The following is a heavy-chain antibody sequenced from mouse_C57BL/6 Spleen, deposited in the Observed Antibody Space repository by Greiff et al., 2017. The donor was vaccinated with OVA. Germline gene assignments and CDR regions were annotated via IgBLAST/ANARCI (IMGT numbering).Heavy chain of an antibody. CDR2: ISGGGGNT. J-gene: IGHJ2*01. Sequence: EVMLVESGGGLVKPGGSLKLSCAASGFTFSSYTMSWVRQTPEKRLEWVATISGGGGNTYYPDSVKGRFTISRDNAKNTLYLQMSSLRSEDTALYYCARHGTTVVADYWGQGTTLTVSS. D-gene: IGHD1-1*01. CDR3: ARHGTTVVADY. CDR1: GFTFSSYT. V-gene: IGHV5-9*01.